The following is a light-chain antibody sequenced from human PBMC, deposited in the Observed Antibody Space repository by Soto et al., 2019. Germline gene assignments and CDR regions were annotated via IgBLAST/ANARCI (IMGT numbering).Light chain of an antibody. J-gene: IGLJ2*01. CDR1: SSEVGGYNY. V-gene: IGLV2-14*01. Sequence: QSALTQPASVSGSPGQSITISCTGTSSEVGGYNYVSWYQQHPGKAPKLTIYDVSNRPSGVSNRFSGSKSGNTASLTISGLQAEDEADYYCSSYTSSSTPVVFGGGTKVTVL. CDR2: DVS. CDR3: SSYTSSSTPVV.